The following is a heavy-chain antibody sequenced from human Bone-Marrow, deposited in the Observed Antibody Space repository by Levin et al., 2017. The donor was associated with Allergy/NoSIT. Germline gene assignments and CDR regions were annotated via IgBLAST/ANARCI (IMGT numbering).Heavy chain of an antibody. J-gene: IGHJ4*02. D-gene: IGHD4/OR15-4a*01. CDR2: ISNSGSTI. CDR3: ARDGCLIDY. Sequence: GESLKISCAASGFIFSDYYMSLIRQAPGKGLEWVSYISNSGSTIFYADSVRGRFTISRDNSKNSLYLHMNSLRAEDTGVYYCARDGCLIDYWGQGTLVTVSS. CDR1: GFIFSDYY. V-gene: IGHV3-11*01.